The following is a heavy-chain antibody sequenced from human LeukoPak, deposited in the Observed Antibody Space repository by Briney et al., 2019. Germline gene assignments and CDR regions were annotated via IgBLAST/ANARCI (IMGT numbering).Heavy chain of an antibody. J-gene: IGHJ4*02. CDR3: AKLGTYYYDSSGYSVDY. CDR2: ISGSGGST. Sequence: GGPLRLSCAASGFTFSSYAMSWVRQAPGKGLEWVSAISGSGGSTYYADSVKGRFTISRDNSKNTLYLQMNSLRAEDTAVYYCAKLGTYYYDSSGYSVDYWGQGTLVTVSS. V-gene: IGHV3-23*01. CDR1: GFTFSSYA. D-gene: IGHD3-22*01.